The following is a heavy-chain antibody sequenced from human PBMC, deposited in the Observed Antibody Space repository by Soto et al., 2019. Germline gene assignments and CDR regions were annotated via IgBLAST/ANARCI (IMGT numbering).Heavy chain of an antibody. D-gene: IGHD6-13*01. J-gene: IGHJ6*02. CDR3: ARDIALQHYYYYGMDV. Sequence: QVQLVGSGGGVVQPGRSLRLSCAASGFTFSSYAMHWVRQAPGKGLEWVAVISYDGSNKYYADSVKGRFTISRDNSKNTLYLQMNSLRAEDTAVYYCARDIALQHYYYYGMDVWGQGTTVTVSS. V-gene: IGHV3-30-3*01. CDR1: GFTFSSYA. CDR2: ISYDGSNK.